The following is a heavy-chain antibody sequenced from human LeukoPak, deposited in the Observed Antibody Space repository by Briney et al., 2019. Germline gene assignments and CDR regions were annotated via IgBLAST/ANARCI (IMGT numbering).Heavy chain of an antibody. CDR1: GGSISSYD. CDR2: ISYSGST. J-gene: IGHJ4*02. CDR3: ARGARERGYSYGQFDY. Sequence: PSETLSLTCTVSGGSISSYDWSWIRQPPGKGLEWIGYISYSGSTNYNPSLKSRVTISADTSKNQFSLKLSSVTAADTAVYYCARGARERGYSYGQFDYWGQGTLVTVSS. D-gene: IGHD5-18*01. V-gene: IGHV4-59*01.